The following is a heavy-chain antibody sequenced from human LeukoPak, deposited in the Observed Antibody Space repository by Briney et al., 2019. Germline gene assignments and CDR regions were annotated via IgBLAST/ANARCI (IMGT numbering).Heavy chain of an antibody. Sequence: GGCLRLSCAASGFIFSNYAIAWVPEAPRKGLEWVSAITGTAYKTYYADSVKGRFTISRDNSKNTLYLQMNTLRAEDTAIYYCAKNLRGNYDTLTAFDPWGPGTLVTVSS. CDR3: AKNLRGNYDTLTAFDP. J-gene: IGHJ5*02. CDR2: ITGTAYKT. D-gene: IGHD3-9*01. CDR1: GFIFSNYA. V-gene: IGHV3-23*01.